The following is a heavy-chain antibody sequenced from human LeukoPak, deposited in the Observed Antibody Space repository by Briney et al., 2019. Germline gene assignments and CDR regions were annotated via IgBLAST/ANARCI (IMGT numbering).Heavy chain of an antibody. J-gene: IGHJ4*02. CDR1: GFTFSSYE. V-gene: IGHV3-48*03. CDR3: ARDPTSQYYYGSGSYYDY. Sequence: GGSLRLSCAASGFTFSSYEMNWVRQAPGKGLEWVSYISSSGSTIYYADSVKGRFTISRDNAKNSLYLQMSSLRAEDTAVYYCARDPTSQYYYGSGSYYDYWGQGTLVTVSS. CDR2: ISSSGSTI. D-gene: IGHD3-10*01.